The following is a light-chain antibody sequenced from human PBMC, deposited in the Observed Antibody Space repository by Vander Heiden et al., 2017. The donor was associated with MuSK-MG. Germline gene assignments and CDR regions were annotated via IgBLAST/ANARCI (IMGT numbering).Light chain of an antibody. V-gene: IGLV1-40*01. CDR3: QSYDSSLSGSV. CDR1: SSKIGAGYD. J-gene: IGLJ2*01. Sequence: QSVLTQPPSVSGAPGQSVTISCTGSSSKIGAGYDVHWYQQLPGTAPKRLIYGNSNRPSGVPDRFSGSKSGTSASLAITGLQAEDEADYYCQSYDSSLSGSVFGGGTKLTVL. CDR2: GNS.